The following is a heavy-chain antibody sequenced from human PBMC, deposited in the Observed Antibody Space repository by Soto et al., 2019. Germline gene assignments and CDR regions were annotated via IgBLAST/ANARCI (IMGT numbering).Heavy chain of an antibody. CDR2: IYHSGST. CDR3: ARDYMVRGVMRWFDP. CDR1: GCSISSSNW. J-gene: IGHJ5*02. D-gene: IGHD3-10*01. V-gene: IGHV4-4*02. Sequence: QVQLQESGPGLVKPSGTLSLTCAVSGCSISSSNWWSWVRQHPGKGLEWIGEIYHSGSTNYHTSLKSRVTISVDKSKNQFSLKLSSVTAADTAVYYCARDYMVRGVMRWFDPWGQGTLVTVSS.